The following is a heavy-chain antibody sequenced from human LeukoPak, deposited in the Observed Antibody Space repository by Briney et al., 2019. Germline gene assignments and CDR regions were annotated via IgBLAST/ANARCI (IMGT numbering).Heavy chain of an antibody. V-gene: IGHV3-21*01. J-gene: IGHJ5*02. CDR1: GFTFSSYS. CDR2: ISSSSSYI. D-gene: IGHD3-16*01. CDR3: ARGAEEYWYRH. Sequence: GGSLRLSCAASGFTFSSYSMNWVRQPPGKGLEWVSSISSSSSYIYYADSVKGRFTISRDNAKNSLYLQMNSLRAEDTAVYYCARGAEEYWYRHWGQGTLVTVS.